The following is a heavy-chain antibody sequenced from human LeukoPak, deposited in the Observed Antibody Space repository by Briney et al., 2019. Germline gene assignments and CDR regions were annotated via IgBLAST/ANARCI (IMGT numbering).Heavy chain of an antibody. D-gene: IGHD3-3*01. CDR2: IYYSGST. Sequence: PSETLSLTCTVSGGSISSYYWSWIRQPPGKGLEWIGYIYYSGSTNYNPSLKSRVTISVDTSKNQFSLKLSSVTAADTAVYYCARVPLDYDFWSGYVTWFDPWGQGTLVTVSS. V-gene: IGHV4-59*01. CDR1: GGSISSYY. CDR3: ARVPLDYDFWSGYVTWFDP. J-gene: IGHJ5*02.